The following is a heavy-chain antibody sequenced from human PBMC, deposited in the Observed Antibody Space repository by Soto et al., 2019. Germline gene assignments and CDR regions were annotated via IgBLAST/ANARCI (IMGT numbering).Heavy chain of an antibody. Sequence: SETLSLTCTVSGGSISSGDYYWSWLRQPPGKGLEWLGYIYYSGSTNYNSSLKSRVTISVDTSKNQFSLKLSSVTAADTAVYYCARHAYGSGFYYGMDVWGQGTTVTVSS. CDR2: IYYSGST. V-gene: IGHV4-61*08. CDR3: ARHAYGSGFYYGMDV. J-gene: IGHJ6*02. D-gene: IGHD3-10*01. CDR1: GGSISSGDYY.